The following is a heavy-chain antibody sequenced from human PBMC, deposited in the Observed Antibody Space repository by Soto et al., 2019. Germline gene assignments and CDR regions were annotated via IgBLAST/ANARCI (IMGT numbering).Heavy chain of an antibody. CDR1: GGSLSKYY. D-gene: IGHD3-3*01. CDR3: ARDNNDFWSLYPLAFDY. J-gene: IGHJ4*02. CDR2: ISTSGHV. V-gene: IGHV4-4*07. Sequence: GTLSLTCSVSGGSLSKYYWSWMRQPSGKGLEWIGRISTSGHVVSKVSLRSRLTMSVDMSNNHFSLKLTSVTAADTAVYYCARDNNDFWSLYPLAFDYWGQGALVTVSS.